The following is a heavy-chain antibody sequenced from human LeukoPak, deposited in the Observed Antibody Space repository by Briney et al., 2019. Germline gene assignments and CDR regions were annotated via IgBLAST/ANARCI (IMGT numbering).Heavy chain of an antibody. CDR1: GFTFSSYS. CDR2: ISSSSSTI. V-gene: IGHV3-48*01. J-gene: IGHJ4*02. CDR3: ARYRYYDSSGYYAQ. D-gene: IGHD3-22*01. Sequence: PGGSLRLSCAASGFTFSSYSMNWVRQAPGKWLEWVSYISSSSSTIYYADSVKGRFTISRDNAKNSLYLQMNSLRAEDTAVYYCARYRYYDSSGYYAQWRQGTLVTVSS.